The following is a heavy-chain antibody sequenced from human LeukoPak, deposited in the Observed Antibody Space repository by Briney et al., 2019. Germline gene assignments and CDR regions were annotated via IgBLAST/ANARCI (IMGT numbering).Heavy chain of an antibody. CDR3: AREQSGCSGGSCYKGASYYYYMDV. Sequence: SETLSLTCTVSGGTISSYYWSWIRQPAGKGLEWIGRIYTSGSTNYNPSLKSRVTMSVDTSKNQFSLKLSSVTAADTAVYYCAREQSGCSGGSCYKGASYYYYMDVWGKGTTVTVSS. CDR1: GGTISSYY. D-gene: IGHD2-15*01. V-gene: IGHV4-4*07. CDR2: IYTSGST. J-gene: IGHJ6*03.